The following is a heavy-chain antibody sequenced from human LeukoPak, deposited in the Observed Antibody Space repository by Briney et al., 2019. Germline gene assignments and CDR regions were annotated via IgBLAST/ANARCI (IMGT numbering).Heavy chain of an antibody. V-gene: IGHV5-51*01. D-gene: IGHD3-22*01. Sequence: PGESLKISCKGSGYSYTSYWIGWVRQMPGKGLEWMGIIYPGDSDTRYSPSFQGQVTISADKSISTAYLQWSSLKASDTAMYYCARHGHCYDSEADYWGQGTLVTVSS. CDR1: GYSYTSYW. CDR3: ARHGHCYDSEADY. CDR2: IYPGDSDT. J-gene: IGHJ4*02.